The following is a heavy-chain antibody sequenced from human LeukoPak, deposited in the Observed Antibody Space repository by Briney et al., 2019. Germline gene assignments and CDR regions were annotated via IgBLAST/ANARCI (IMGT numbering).Heavy chain of an antibody. V-gene: IGHV1-69*13. CDR2: IIPIFGTA. CDR1: GGTFSSYA. D-gene: IGHD2-15*01. CDR3: AREGYCSGGSCYGAISWFDP. Sequence: GASVTVSCTASGGTFSSYAISWVRQAPGQGPEWMGGIIPIFGTANYAQKFQGRVTITADESTSTAYMELSSLRSEDTAVYYCAREGYCSGGSCYGAISWFDPWGQGTLVTVSS. J-gene: IGHJ5*02.